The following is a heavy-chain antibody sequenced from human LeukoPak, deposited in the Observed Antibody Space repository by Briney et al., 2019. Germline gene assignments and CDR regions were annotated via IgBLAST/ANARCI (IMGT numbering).Heavy chain of an antibody. V-gene: IGHV3-30*18. D-gene: IGHD2-21*02. Sequence: QPGGSLRLSCAASGFTFSSYGMYWVRQAPGKRLEWEAVISYDGSNKYYADSVKGRFTISRDNSKNTLYLQMNSLRAEDTAVYYCAKTGESIVVVTGPQYWGQGTLVTVSS. J-gene: IGHJ4*02. CDR1: GFTFSSYG. CDR2: ISYDGSNK. CDR3: AKTGESIVVVTGPQY.